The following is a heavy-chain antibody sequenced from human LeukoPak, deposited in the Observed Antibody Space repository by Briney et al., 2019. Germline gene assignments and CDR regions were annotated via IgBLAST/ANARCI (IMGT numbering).Heavy chain of an antibody. D-gene: IGHD2-15*01. CDR3: ATVGYAVVGFDY. CDR1: GFTLSDAW. J-gene: IGHJ4*02. Sequence: GESLRLSCAASGFTLSDAWMSWVRQAPGKGLEWVGRIKSKTDGGTTDYVAPVKGRFTISRDGSKNMLYLQMNSLRSEDTAVYYCATVGYAVVGFDYRGQGTLVTVSS. V-gene: IGHV3-15*01. CDR2: IKSKTDGGTT.